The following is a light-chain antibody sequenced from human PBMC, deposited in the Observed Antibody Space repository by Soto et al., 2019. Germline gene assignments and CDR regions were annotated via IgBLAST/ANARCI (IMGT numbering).Light chain of an antibody. CDR1: SSDVGGYNY. CDR2: GVT. CDR3: SSYAGSNNWV. J-gene: IGLJ3*02. Sequence: QSALTQPPSASGSPGQSVTISCTGTSSDVGGYNYVSWYQQHPGKAPKLMIYGVTKRPSGVPDRFSGSKSGSTASLTVSGLQAEDEADYYCSSYAGSNNWVFGGGTKVTVL. V-gene: IGLV2-8*01.